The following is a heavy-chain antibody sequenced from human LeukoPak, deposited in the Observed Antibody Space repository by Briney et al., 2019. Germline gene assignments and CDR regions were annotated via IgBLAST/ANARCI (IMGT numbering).Heavy chain of an antibody. J-gene: IGHJ3*02. V-gene: IGHV5-51*01. CDR2: VAPGDSDT. D-gene: IGHD2-2*01. CDR1: GYTLTTYW. CDR3: ARRYCSSTFCHGAFDI. Sequence: GESLKISCKGSGYTLTTYWIGWVRQMPGKGLEWMGIVAPGDSDTRYSPSFQGQVTISADKSIRTAYLQWSSLKASDTAMYYCARRYCSSTFCHGAFDIWGQGTMVTVSS.